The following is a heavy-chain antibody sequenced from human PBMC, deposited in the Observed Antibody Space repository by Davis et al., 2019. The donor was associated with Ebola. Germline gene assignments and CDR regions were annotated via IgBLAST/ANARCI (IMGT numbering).Heavy chain of an antibody. CDR2: IIPIVGEA. CDR3: ARGFETHWDVFDL. V-gene: IGHV1-69*13. J-gene: IGHJ3*01. Sequence: SVNVSCKASGGTFSTYALCWVRQAHGHGLVWNGGIIPIVGEANYAQKFQGRLSITADESSSTAYMEVSSLRSEDTAVYFCARGFETHWDVFDLWGQGTMVTVSS. CDR1: GGTFSTYA. D-gene: IGHD3-10*01.